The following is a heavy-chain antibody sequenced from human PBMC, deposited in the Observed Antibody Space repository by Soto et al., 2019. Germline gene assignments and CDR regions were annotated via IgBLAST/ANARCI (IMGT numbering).Heavy chain of an antibody. J-gene: IGHJ3*02. CDR2: MSHSGGT. Sequence: QVQLQQWGAGLLKPSETLSLTCAVYGGFVSSGSYYWSWIRQPPGKGLEWLGEMSHSGGTHFNPSLTSRVTISVATSKNQSSLKMSSVTAADTALYYCARVERGTATTVVDAFDIWGPGTMVTVSS. CDR3: ARVERGTATTVVDAFDI. V-gene: IGHV4-34*01. CDR1: GGFVSSGSYY. D-gene: IGHD1-1*01.